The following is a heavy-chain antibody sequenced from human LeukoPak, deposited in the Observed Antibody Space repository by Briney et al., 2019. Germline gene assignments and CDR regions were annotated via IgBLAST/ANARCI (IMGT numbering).Heavy chain of an antibody. CDR1: GFTFSSYW. CDR2: INSGASTT. Sequence: QPGGSLRLSCAASGFTFSSYWMHWVRQAPGKGLVWVSRINSGASTTSYADSVKGRFTIPRDNAKNTLYLQMNSLRAEDTAVYYCARGVGGNDDYWGQGTLVTVSS. V-gene: IGHV3-74*01. CDR3: ARGVGGNDDY. J-gene: IGHJ4*02. D-gene: IGHD4-23*01.